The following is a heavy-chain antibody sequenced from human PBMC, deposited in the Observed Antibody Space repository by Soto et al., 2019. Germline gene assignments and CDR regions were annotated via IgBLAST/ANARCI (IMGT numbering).Heavy chain of an antibody. D-gene: IGHD3-9*01. V-gene: IGHV1-3*04. Sequence: QVDLVQSGAEVKEPGASVRISCEASGYTFTSYGIHWVRQAPGQRLEWMGWINTGSSNTRYSPEFQARVTITRDTAASTAYMELNSLRSEDTAGYYCARAMPTAGYIYFAQWGQGTLVTVSS. CDR1: GYTFTSYG. J-gene: IGHJ4*02. CDR2: INTGSSNT. CDR3: ARAMPTAGYIYFAQ.